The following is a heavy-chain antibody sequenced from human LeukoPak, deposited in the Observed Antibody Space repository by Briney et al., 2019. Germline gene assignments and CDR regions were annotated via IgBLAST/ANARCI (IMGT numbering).Heavy chain of an antibody. CDR2: IYYSGST. Sequence: SETLSLTCTVSGGSTSSGDYYWSWIRQPPGKGLEWIGYIYYSGSTYYNPSLKSRVTISVDTSKNQFSLKLSSVTAADTAVYYCARGDIVVVPAANGFDPWGQGTLVTVSS. D-gene: IGHD2-2*01. J-gene: IGHJ5*02. CDR3: ARGDIVVVPAANGFDP. CDR1: GGSTSSGDYY. V-gene: IGHV4-30-4*08.